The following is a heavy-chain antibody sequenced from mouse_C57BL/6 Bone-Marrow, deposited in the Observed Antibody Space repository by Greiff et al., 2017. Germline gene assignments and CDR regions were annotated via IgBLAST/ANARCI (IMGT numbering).Heavy chain of an antibody. Sequence: EVQLQQSGPELVKPGASVKISCKASGYSFTGYYMNWVKQSPEKSLEWIGEINPSTGGTTYNQKFKAKATLTVDKSSSTAYLQLNSLTSEDSAVYYGARNYYCSQGYFDVWGTGTTVTVSS. CDR1: GYSFTGYY. CDR3: ARNYYCSQGYFDV. D-gene: IGHD1-1*01. J-gene: IGHJ1*03. V-gene: IGHV1-42*01. CDR2: INPSTGGT.